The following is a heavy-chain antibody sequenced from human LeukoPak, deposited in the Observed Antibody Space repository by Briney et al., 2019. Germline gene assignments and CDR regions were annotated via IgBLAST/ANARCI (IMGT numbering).Heavy chain of an antibody. Sequence: PGGSLRLSCEASGFTFSGYAMSWVRQAPGKGLEWVSSINAFGARTYYADSVKGRFAISRDNSKNTLYLQMNSLRAEDTALYYCAKVALGYCSGSSCYYFDYGGQGTLVTASS. CDR1: GFTFSGYA. CDR3: AKVALGYCSGSSCYYFDY. V-gene: IGHV3-23*01. D-gene: IGHD2-15*01. J-gene: IGHJ4*02. CDR2: INAFGART.